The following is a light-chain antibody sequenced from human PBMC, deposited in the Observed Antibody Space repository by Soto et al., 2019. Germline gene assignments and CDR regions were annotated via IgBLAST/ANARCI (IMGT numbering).Light chain of an antibody. J-gene: IGKJ1*01. CDR2: GAS. V-gene: IGKV3-15*01. CDR3: QRYDNWPPWT. CDR1: QSVSSN. Sequence: EIGMTQSPATLSLSPGERATLSCRASQSVSSNLAWYQQKPGQAPRLLIYGASTRATGIPARFSGSGSGTEFTLTISSLQSEDFAVYYCQRYDNWPPWTLGPGTKVDIK.